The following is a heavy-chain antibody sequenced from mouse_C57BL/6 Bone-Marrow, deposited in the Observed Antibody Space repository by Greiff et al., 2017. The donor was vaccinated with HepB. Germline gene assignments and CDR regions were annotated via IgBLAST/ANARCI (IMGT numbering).Heavy chain of an antibody. CDR2: IRLKSDNYAT. Sequence: EVQGVESGGGLVQPGGSMKLSCVASGFTFSNYWMNWVRQSPEKGLEWVAQIRLKSDNYATHYAESVKGRFTISRDDSKSSVYLQMNNLRAEDTGIYYCTPSPPKLPYYFDYWGQGTTLTVSS. V-gene: IGHV6-3*01. CDR1: GFTFSNYW. D-gene: IGHD2-1*01. CDR3: TPSPPKLPYYFDY. J-gene: IGHJ2*01.